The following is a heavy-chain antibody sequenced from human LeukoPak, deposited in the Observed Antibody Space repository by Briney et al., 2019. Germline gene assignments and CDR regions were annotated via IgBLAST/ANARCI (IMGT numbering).Heavy chain of an antibody. D-gene: IGHD1-1*01. J-gene: IGHJ4*02. Sequence: QSGGSLRLSCAASGFSFNTYRMHWVRQGTGKGPVWVSHVYDDGSSTDYADFVRGRFTTSRDNTKNTVYLQMNSLRAEDTAVYYCARWNGNTLDYWGQGTLVTVSS. CDR2: VYDDGSST. CDR1: GFSFNTYR. V-gene: IGHV3-74*01. CDR3: ARWNGNTLDY.